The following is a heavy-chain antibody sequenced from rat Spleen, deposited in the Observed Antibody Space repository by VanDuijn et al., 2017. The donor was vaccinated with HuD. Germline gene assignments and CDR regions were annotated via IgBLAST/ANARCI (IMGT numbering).Heavy chain of an antibody. J-gene: IGHJ2*01. CDR3: TRGTYFRH. CDR1: GLSFSNYD. V-gene: IGHV5-29*01. D-gene: IGHD4-6*01. CDR2: IIYDGTRT. Sequence: EVQLVESGGGLVQPGRSMKLSCAASGLSFSNYDMAWVRQAPTKGLEWVATIIYDGTRTFYRDSVKGRFTISRDNAKSTLYLQMNDLRSEDTATYYCTRGTYFRHWGQGVMVTVSS.